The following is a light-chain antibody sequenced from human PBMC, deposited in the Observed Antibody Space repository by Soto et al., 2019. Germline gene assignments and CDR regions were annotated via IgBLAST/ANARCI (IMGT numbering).Light chain of an antibody. J-gene: IGLJ1*01. Sequence: QSALTQPASVSGSPGLSITISCTGTSTDVGGYKYVSWYQQHPGKAPKLMIYDVTSRPSGISNRFSGSKSGNTAFLIISGLRAEDEADYYCISYTSSDTYVFGTGTRSPS. V-gene: IGLV2-14*01. CDR2: DVT. CDR1: STDVGGYKY. CDR3: ISYTSSDTYV.